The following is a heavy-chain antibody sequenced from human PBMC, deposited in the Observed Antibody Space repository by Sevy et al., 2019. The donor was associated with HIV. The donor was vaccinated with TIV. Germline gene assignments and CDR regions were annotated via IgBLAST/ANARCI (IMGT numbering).Heavy chain of an antibody. CDR1: GYTFTGHY. V-gene: IGHV1-2*02. CDR2: INPNSGST. Sequence: ASVKVSCKASGYTFTGHYMHWVRQAPGQGLEWMGWINPNSGSTDYAQKFQGRVTLTRDTSISTAYLELGRLTSDDTALYYCARVFPYCSGGSCYSPYDAFDIWGQGTMVTVSS. D-gene: IGHD2-15*01. J-gene: IGHJ3*02. CDR3: ARVFPYCSGGSCYSPYDAFDI.